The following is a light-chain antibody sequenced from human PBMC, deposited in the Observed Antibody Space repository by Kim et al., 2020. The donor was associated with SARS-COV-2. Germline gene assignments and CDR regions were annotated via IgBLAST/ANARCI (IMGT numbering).Light chain of an antibody. CDR3: SSYTSGSTL. V-gene: IGLV2-14*03. CDR1: HTDIGAYNY. J-gene: IGLJ2*01. CDR2: DVS. Sequence: PGQSLTISCTGTHTDIGAYNYVSWYQQHPGQAPRLLIYDVSNRPSGVSNRFSGSKSGNTASLAISGLQTEDEAHYYCSSYTSGSTLFGGGTQLTVL.